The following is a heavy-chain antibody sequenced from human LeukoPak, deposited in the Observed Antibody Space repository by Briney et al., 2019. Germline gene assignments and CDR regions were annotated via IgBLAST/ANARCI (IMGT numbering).Heavy chain of an antibody. CDR3: ARRLTQYDCFDP. J-gene: IGHJ5*02. CDR1: GDSVSSNSVT. V-gene: IGHV6-1*01. Sequence: SQTLSLSSSISGDSVSSNSVTCNWIIQSPSRTLEWLGRTYYRSTWYNDYAVSVRGRITVNPDTSKNQFSLHLNSVTPEDTAVYYCARRLTQYDCFDPWGQGILVTVSS. CDR2: TYYRSTWYN. D-gene: IGHD2-2*01.